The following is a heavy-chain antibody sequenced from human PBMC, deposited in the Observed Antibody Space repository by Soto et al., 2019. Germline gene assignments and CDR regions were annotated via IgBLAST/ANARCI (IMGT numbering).Heavy chain of an antibody. V-gene: IGHV1-69*08. D-gene: IGHD2-2*01. CDR1: GGTFSSYT. CDR3: AREVYCSSTSCPPLNWFDP. CDR2: IIPILGIA. Sequence: QVQLVQSGAEVKKPGSSVKVSCKASGGTFSSYTISWVRQAPGQRLEWMGRIIPILGIANYAQKFQGRVTITADKSTSTAYMELSSLRSEDTAVYYCAREVYCSSTSCPPLNWFDPWGQGTLVTVSS. J-gene: IGHJ5*02.